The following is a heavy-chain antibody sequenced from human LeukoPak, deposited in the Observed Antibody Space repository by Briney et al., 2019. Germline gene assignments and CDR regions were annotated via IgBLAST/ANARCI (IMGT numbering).Heavy chain of an antibody. CDR2: INHSGSA. CDR1: GGSFSDFY. CDR3: ARPKAGYSSTDAFDI. J-gene: IGHJ3*02. Sequence: SETLSLTCAVYGGSFSDFYWNWVRQPPGKGLEWIGEINHSGSANYNPSLKSRATMSVDTSQNQFSPKVSSVTAADTAVYYCARPKAGYSSTDAFDIWGQGTMVTVSS. D-gene: IGHD6-19*01. V-gene: IGHV4-34*01.